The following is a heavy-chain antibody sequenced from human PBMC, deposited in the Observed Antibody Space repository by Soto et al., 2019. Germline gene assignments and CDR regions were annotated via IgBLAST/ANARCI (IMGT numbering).Heavy chain of an antibody. J-gene: IGHJ5*02. CDR3: ARGRYCSGGSCYDWFDP. Sequence: QVQLVQSGAEVKKPGASVKVSCKASGYTFTSYDINWVRPATGQGLEWMGWMNPNSGNTGYAQKFQGRVTMTRNTSISTAYMELSSLRSEDTAVYYCARGRYCSGGSCYDWFDPWGQGTLVTVSS. D-gene: IGHD2-15*01. CDR1: GYTFTSYD. CDR2: MNPNSGNT. V-gene: IGHV1-8*01.